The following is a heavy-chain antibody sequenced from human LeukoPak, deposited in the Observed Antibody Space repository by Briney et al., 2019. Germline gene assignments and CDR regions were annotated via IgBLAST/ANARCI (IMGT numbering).Heavy chain of an antibody. V-gene: IGHV3-30*02. Sequence: GGSLRLSCAASGFIFSSYGMHRVHQAPGKGLEWVAFIRSDGSDKYYAGSVKGRFTISRDNSKNTLYLQMNSLRAEDTAVYYCAKHDSGSYYWGQGTLVTVSS. CDR3: AKHDSGSYY. J-gene: IGHJ4*02. CDR1: GFIFSSYG. CDR2: IRSDGSDK. D-gene: IGHD3-22*01.